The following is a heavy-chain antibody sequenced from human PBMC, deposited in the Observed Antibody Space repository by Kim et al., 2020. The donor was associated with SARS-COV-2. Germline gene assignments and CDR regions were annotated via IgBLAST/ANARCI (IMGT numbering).Heavy chain of an antibody. D-gene: IGHD3-10*01. Sequence: YNPSLKGRVTQSLDKSKNQFSLKLTSVTAADTAIYYCARQWGMVQGVLDYWGQGALVTVSS. CDR3: ARQWGMVQGVLDY. V-gene: IGHV4-4*02. J-gene: IGHJ4*02.